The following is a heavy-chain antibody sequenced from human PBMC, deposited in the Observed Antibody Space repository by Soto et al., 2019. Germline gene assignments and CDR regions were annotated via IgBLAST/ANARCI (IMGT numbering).Heavy chain of an antibody. J-gene: IGHJ5*02. CDR3: ARREYATSPLDP. Sequence: SETLSLTCTVSGGSVGSSAYYWGWIRQPPGKGLEYIGNIYYTGTTTSNAALKSRVTISVDRSKNQISLKLTSVTAADTAVYYCARREYATSPLDPWGQGTLVTVSS. CDR1: GGSVGSSAYY. CDR2: IYYTGTT. V-gene: IGHV4-39*01. D-gene: IGHD2-2*01.